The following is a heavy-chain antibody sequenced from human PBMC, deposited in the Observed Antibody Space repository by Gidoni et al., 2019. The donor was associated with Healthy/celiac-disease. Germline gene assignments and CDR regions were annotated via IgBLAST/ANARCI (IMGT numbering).Heavy chain of an antibody. CDR1: GFPFRSYA. J-gene: IGHJ6*03. D-gene: IGHD2-2*01. V-gene: IGHV3-23*01. CDR2: ISGSGGST. CDR3: AKDGVPAATHGYYYYMDV. Sequence: EVQLLESGGGLVQPGGSLRLSCAASGFPFRSYALSWVRQAPGKGLEWVSAISGSGGSTYYADSVKGRFTISRDNSKNTLYLQMNSLRAEDTAVYYCAKDGVPAATHGYYYYMDVWGKGTTVTVSS.